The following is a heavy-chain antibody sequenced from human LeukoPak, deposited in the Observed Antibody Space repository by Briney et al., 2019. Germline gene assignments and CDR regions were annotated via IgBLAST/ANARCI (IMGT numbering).Heavy chain of an antibody. D-gene: IGHD3-22*01. CDR1: GFTVSSNY. CDR2: IFSGGST. Sequence: GGSLRLSCAASGFTVSSNYMSWVRQAPREVLEWVSVIFSGGSTFYADSVKGRFTISRDNSKNTLYLQMNSLRAGDTAVYYCAKDPREDSGGYYYFGYFDYWGQGTLVTVSS. CDR3: AKDPREDSGGYYYFGYFDY. V-gene: IGHV3-53*01. J-gene: IGHJ4*02.